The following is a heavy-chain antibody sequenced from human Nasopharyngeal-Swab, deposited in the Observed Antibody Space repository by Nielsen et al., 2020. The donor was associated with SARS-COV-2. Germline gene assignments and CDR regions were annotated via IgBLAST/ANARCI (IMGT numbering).Heavy chain of an antibody. J-gene: IGHJ4*02. D-gene: IGHD6-13*01. V-gene: IGHV4-39*01. CDR2: IYYSGST. CDR1: GGSISSSSYY. Sequence: SETLSLTCTVSGGSISSSSYYWGWIRQPPGKGLAWIGSIYYSGSTYYNPSLKSRVTISVDTSKNQISLKLSSVTAADTAVYYCARHRYSSSWSWYFDYWGQGTLVTVSS. CDR3: ARHRYSSSWSWYFDY.